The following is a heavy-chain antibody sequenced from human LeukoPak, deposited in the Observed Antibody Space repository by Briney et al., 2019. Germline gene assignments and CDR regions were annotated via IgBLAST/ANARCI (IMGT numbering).Heavy chain of an antibody. CDR1: GFTFSSYG. J-gene: IGHJ2*01. CDR3: AKVKYSSSWYSFDL. D-gene: IGHD6-13*01. Sequence: GRSLRLSCAASGFTFSSYGMHWVRQAPGKGLEWVAVISYDGSNKYYADSVKGRFTISRDNSKNTLYLQMNSLRAEDTAVYYCAKVKYSSSWYSFDLWGRGTLVTVS. V-gene: IGHV3-30*18. CDR2: ISYDGSNK.